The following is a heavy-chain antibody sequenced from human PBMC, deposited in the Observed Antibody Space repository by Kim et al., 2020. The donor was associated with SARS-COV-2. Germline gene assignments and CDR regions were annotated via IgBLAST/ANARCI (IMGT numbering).Heavy chain of an antibody. D-gene: IGHD3-22*01. J-gene: IGHJ3*02. CDR3: ASGGSITRIVGARAFDI. V-gene: IGHV3-48*02. Sequence: VKGRFTISSNNAKNSLYLQMNSLRDEDTAVYYCASGGSITRIVGARAFDIWGQGTMVTVSS.